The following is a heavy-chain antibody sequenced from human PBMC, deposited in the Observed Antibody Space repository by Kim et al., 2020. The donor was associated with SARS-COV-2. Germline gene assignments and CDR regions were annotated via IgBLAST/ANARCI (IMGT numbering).Heavy chain of an antibody. CDR2: INTNTGNP. CDR3: ARDDRITIFGVVIIPSSFDY. V-gene: IGHV7-4-1*02. CDR1: GYTFTSYA. Sequence: ASVKVSCKASGYTFTSYAMNWVRQAPGQGLEWMGWINTNTGNPTYAQGFTGRFVFSLDTSVSTAYLQISSLKAEDTAVYYRARDDRITIFGVVIIPSSFDYWGQGTLVTVSS. D-gene: IGHD3-3*01. J-gene: IGHJ4*02.